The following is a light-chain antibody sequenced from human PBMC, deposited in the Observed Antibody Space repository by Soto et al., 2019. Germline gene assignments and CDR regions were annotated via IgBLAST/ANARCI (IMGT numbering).Light chain of an antibody. CDR2: HAS. CDR3: QQYNEWPLT. CDR1: PSVSNH. J-gene: IGKJ4*01. Sequence: IMMTQFPATLSVFPGGRTTLSCRASPSVSNHLAWYQQKPGQAPRLLIYHASTGATGIPARFSGSGSGTELTLTISSVQSEDFAVYYCQQYNEWPLTFGGGTKVEIK. V-gene: IGKV3-15*01.